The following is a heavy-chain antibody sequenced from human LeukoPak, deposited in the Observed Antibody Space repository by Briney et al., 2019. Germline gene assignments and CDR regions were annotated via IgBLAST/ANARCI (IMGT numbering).Heavy chain of an antibody. V-gene: IGHV4-59*08. J-gene: IGHJ4*02. CDR2: VHYTGST. CDR3: AGYLTVGTYSYGFDH. CDR1: GGSISGHY. Sequence: SETLSLTCAVSGGSISGHYWSWIRQPPGKGLEWIGFVHYTGSTSYNPSLQSRVTISVDTSKNQFSLRLSSVTAADTAVYYCAGYLTVGTYSYGFDHWGQGTLVTVSS. D-gene: IGHD5-18*01.